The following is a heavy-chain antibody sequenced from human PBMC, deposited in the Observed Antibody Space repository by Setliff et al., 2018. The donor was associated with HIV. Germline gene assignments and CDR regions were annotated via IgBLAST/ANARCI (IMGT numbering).Heavy chain of an antibody. V-gene: IGHV4-59*01. CDR1: GGSISSYY. CDR3: ARDLGDYRGWDAFDI. CDR2: TYYSGST. Sequence: KTSETLSLTCTVSGGSISSYYWSWIRQPPGKGLEWIGYTYYSGSTNYNPSLKSRVTISVDTSKNQFSLKLSSVTAADTAVYYCARDLGDYRGWDAFDIWGQGTMVTVSS. D-gene: IGHD4-17*01. J-gene: IGHJ3*02.